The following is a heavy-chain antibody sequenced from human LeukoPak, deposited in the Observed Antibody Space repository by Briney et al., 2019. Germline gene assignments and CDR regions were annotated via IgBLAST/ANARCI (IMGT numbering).Heavy chain of an antibody. D-gene: IGHD6-19*01. Sequence: GGSLRLSCAASGFTLSSYSMNWVRQAPGKGLEWVSSISSSSYIYYADSVKGRFTISRDNAKNSLYLQMNSLRAEDTAVYYCARDFPAGAFDIWGQGTMVTVSS. J-gene: IGHJ3*02. CDR1: GFTLSSYS. CDR2: ISSSSYI. CDR3: ARDFPAGAFDI. V-gene: IGHV3-21*01.